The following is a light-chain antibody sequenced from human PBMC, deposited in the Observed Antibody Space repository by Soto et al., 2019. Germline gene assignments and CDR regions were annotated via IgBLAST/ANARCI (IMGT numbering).Light chain of an antibody. V-gene: IGLV2-23*01. J-gene: IGLJ3*02. CDR2: EAT. CDR1: SSDVGTYDL. Sequence: QSVLTQPPSASGSPGQSITISCTGSSSDVGTYDLVSWYQHHPGAAPKLMIYEATRRPSGISNRFSGSKSGNTASLTISGLQAEDEADYYCCSFAGSNSWVFGGGTKLTVL. CDR3: CSFAGSNSWV.